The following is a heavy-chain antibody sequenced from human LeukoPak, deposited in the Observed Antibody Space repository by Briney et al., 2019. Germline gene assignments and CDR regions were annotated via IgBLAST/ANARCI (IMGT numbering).Heavy chain of an antibody. J-gene: IGHJ4*02. Sequence: GGSLRLSCAASGFIFSSYGMYWVRQAPGKGLEWVGIISYDGSNKFYADSVKGRFTISRDNSKNTLYLQMNNLRPEDTAVYYCAKDVEGWGQGTLVTVSA. V-gene: IGHV3-30*18. CDR1: GFIFSSYG. CDR3: AKDVEG. CDR2: ISYDGSNK.